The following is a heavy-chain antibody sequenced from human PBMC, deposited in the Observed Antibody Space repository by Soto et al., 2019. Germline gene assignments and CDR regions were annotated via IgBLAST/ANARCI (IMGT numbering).Heavy chain of an antibody. Sequence: QVQLQESGPGLVKPSGTLSLTCAVSGDSISSNNWWHWVRQPPGKGLEWIGEIYHSGSTNYNPSLKSRVTISVDQSKNQFSLKVSSVTAADTAVYYCARAPSDYGGNSLDYWGQGTLVTVSS. CDR1: GDSISSNNW. D-gene: IGHD4-17*01. CDR3: ARAPSDYGGNSLDY. V-gene: IGHV4-4*02. CDR2: IYHSGST. J-gene: IGHJ4*02.